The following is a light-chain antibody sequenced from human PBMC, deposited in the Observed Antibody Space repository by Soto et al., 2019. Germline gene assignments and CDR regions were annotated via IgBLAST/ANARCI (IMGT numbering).Light chain of an antibody. V-gene: IGKV1-5*01. Sequence: GDRVTITCRASQSVSMWLAWYQQKPGGAPRLLIYDASHLETGVPSRFSGSGSGTEFTLTISSLQPEDSATYYCQQYNTYLTWTFGQGTKVEIK. CDR3: QQYNTYLTWT. CDR2: DAS. CDR1: QSVSMW. J-gene: IGKJ1*01.